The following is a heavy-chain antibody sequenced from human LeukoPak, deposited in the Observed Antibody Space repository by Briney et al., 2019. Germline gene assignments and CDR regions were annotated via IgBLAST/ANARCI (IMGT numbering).Heavy chain of an antibody. V-gene: IGHV1-69*13. Sequence: SVKVSCKASGYTFTSYYMHWVRQAPGQGLEWMGGVIPIFGTANYAQKFQGRVTITADESTSTAYMELSSLRSEDTAVYYCAKKLSSSWYGYFDLWGRGTLVTVSS. CDR3: AKKLSSSWYGYFDL. CDR2: VIPIFGTA. D-gene: IGHD6-13*01. J-gene: IGHJ2*01. CDR1: GYTFTSYY.